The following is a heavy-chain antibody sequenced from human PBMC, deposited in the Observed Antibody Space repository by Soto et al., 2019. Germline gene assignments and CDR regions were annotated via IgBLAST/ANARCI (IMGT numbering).Heavy chain of an antibody. V-gene: IGHV1-2*02. J-gene: IGHJ3*02. CDR2: IYPNSGGT. CDR3: VRDSYYDILTGYSRNAFDI. D-gene: IGHD3-9*01. Sequence: ASVKVSCKTSGYTFTGYYIHWVRQAPGQGLEWMGWIYPNSGGTNYAQKFQGRVTMTRDTSISTAYMELNRLRSDDTAVYYCVRDSYYDILTGYSRNAFDIWGQGTMVTVSS. CDR1: GYTFTGYY.